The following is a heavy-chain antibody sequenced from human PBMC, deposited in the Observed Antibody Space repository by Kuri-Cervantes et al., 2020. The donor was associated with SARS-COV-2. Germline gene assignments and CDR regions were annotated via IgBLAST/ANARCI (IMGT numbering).Heavy chain of an antibody. D-gene: IGHD3-22*01. J-gene: IGHJ4*02. CDR3: ARGKAEITMMVVVITSGSYYFDY. CDR2: ISYEGSSK. V-gene: IGHV3-30-3*01. CDR1: GFTFTDYA. Sequence: GESLKISCVASGFTFTDYAIHWVRQVPGKGLDWAAVISYEGSSKDYADSVKGRFTIARDKSENTLYMEMNRLRSEYTDVYYCARGKAEITMMVVVITSGSYYFDYWGQGSLVTVSS.